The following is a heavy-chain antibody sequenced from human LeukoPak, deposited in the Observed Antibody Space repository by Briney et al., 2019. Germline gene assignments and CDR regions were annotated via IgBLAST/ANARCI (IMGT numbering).Heavy chain of an antibody. Sequence: SETLSLTCAVYGDSFSSYYWSWIRQPPGKGLEWVGEINHSGNTNYNPSLKSRVTISVDTSKNQFSLKLSSVTAADTAVYYCARVDGDGYNIPDYWGQGTLVTVSS. CDR3: ARVDGDGYNIPDY. D-gene: IGHD5-24*01. J-gene: IGHJ4*02. CDR2: INHSGNT. CDR1: GDSFSSYY. V-gene: IGHV4-34*01.